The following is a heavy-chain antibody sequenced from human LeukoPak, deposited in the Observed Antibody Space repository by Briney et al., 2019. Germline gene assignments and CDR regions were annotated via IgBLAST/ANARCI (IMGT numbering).Heavy chain of an antibody. CDR3: AKDKWTFCISSTCYGRIGNS. V-gene: IGHV3-30*18. D-gene: IGHD2-2*01. CDR2: ISYDGGNG. J-gene: IGHJ4*02. CDR1: GFTVSSNY. Sequence: GGSLRLSCAASGFTVSSNYMSWVRQAPGKGLGWVAVISYDGGNGYYRDSVKGRFTISRDNSKNTLYLQMNSLNADDTAIYYCAKDKWTFCISSTCYGRIGNSWGQGTPVTVSS.